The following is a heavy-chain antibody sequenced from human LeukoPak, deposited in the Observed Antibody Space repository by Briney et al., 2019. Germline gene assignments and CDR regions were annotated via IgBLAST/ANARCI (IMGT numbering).Heavy chain of an antibody. CDR1: GFTFRNYY. J-gene: IGHJ6*03. CDR2: IKQGGSGK. CDR3: ARDLDCSSTNCYDNYYYYYMDV. Sequence: GGSLRLSCAASGFTFRNYYMNWVRQAPGKGLEWVANIKQGGSGKDYVDSVRGRFTISRDNAKNSVFLQMNSLRAEDTAVYFCARDLDCSSTNCYDNYYYYYMDVWGKGTTVTVSS. D-gene: IGHD2-2*01. V-gene: IGHV3-7*01.